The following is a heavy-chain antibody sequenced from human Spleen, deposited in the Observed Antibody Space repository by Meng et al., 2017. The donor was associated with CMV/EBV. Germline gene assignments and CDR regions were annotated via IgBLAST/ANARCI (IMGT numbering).Heavy chain of an antibody. Sequence: SGFTFRHFGMNWVRQAPGKGLEWVSFIYSDGSGTHYADSVRGRFTMSRDNSKNTLYLQMNSLRAEDTAVYYCARGWHIVVVPAATFDPWGQGTLVTVSS. CDR1: GFTFRHFG. CDR3: ARGWHIVVVPAATFDP. CDR2: IYSDGSGT. V-gene: IGHV3-NL1*01. J-gene: IGHJ5*02. D-gene: IGHD2-2*01.